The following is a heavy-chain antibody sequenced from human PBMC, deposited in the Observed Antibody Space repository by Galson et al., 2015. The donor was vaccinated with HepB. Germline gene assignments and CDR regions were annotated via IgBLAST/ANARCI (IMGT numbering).Heavy chain of an antibody. D-gene: IGHD1-26*01. CDR3: ARVVVLSGTHLGEEDLDA. CDR2: ISYDGRNI. J-gene: IGHJ5*02. V-gene: IGHV3-30*03. CDR1: GFRFDSYA. Sequence: SLRLSCAGSGFRFDSYAMHWVRQSPGKGLEWLSLISYDGRNIYYSDSVRGRFTISRDDSKNMLYLQMNSLRPDDTAVYYCARVVVLSGTHLGEEDLDAWGQGVQVTVSS.